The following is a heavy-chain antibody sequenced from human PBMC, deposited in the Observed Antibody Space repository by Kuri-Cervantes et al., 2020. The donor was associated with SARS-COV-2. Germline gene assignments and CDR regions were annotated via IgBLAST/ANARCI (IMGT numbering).Heavy chain of an antibody. J-gene: IGHJ6*02. D-gene: IGHD4-23*01. V-gene: IGHV3-74*01. CDR1: GFTFSGHW. CDR3: ARSGYSDKNYYYGMDV. CDR2: INPDGSYT. Sequence: GESLKISCAASGFTFSGHWIHWVRQAPGKGLVWVSRINPDGSYTNNADSVKGRFTISRYNAKNSLYLQMNSLRAEDTAVYYCARSGYSDKNYYYGMDVWGQGTTVTVSS.